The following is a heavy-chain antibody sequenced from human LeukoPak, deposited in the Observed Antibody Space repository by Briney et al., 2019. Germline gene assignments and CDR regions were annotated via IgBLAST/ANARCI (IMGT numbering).Heavy chain of an antibody. V-gene: IGHV3-11*01. CDR1: GFTFSDYY. CDR2: ISSSGSTI. J-gene: IGHJ6*02. Sequence: GGSLRLSCVASGFTFSDYYMSWIRQAPGKGLEWVSYISSSGSTIYYADSVKSRFTISRDNAKNSLYLQMNSLRAEDTAVYYCARHSSWYSVGMDVWGQGTTVTVSS. D-gene: IGHD6-13*01. CDR3: ARHSSWYSVGMDV.